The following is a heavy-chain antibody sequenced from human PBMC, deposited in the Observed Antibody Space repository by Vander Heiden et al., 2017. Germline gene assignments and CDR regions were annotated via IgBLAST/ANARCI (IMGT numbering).Heavy chain of an antibody. V-gene: IGHV3-13*01. Sequence: EVQLVESGGGLVQPGGSLRLSCAASGVIFSSYDMPWVRQATGKGLEWVSAIGTAGDTYYPGSVKGRFTITRENAKNSLYLQMNSLRVGDTALYFCAREGSCSDGVCSLDYWGQGTLVTVSS. CDR3: AREGSCSDGVCSLDY. D-gene: IGHD2-8*01. J-gene: IGHJ4*02. CDR2: IGTAGDT. CDR1: GVIFSSYD.